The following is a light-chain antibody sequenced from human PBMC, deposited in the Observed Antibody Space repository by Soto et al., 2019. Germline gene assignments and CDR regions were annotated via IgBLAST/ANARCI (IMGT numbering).Light chain of an antibody. CDR1: QSINSY. J-gene: IGKJ2*01. V-gene: IGKV1-39*01. CDR3: QQSYSVPYT. CDR2: VAS. Sequence: DIQMTQSPPSLSASVGDRVTITCRASQSINSYLNWYQQKPGKAPDLLIYVASSLQSGVPSRFRGSGFGTDFTLTISSLQPEDSATYYCQQSYSVPYTFGQGTKMEIK.